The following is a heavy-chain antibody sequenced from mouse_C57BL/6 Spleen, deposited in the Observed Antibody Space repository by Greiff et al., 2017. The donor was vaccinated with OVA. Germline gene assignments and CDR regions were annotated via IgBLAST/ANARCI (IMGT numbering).Heavy chain of an antibody. D-gene: IGHD2-2*01. CDR3: AREGVDGNDGLDD. J-gene: IGHJ2*01. Sequence: QVQLQQSGPELVKPGASVTLSCKASGYTFTAYYINWVKQRPGQGLAWIGWIYPGSGNTTYNEKFKGKATLTVDTSSSTAYMQLSSLTSEDSAVYFCAREGVDGNDGLDDWGQGTTLTVSS. CDR1: GYTFTAYY. V-gene: IGHV1-84*01. CDR2: IYPGSGNT.